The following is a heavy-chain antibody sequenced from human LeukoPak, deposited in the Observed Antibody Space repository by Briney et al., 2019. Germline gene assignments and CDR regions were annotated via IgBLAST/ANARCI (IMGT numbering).Heavy chain of an antibody. J-gene: IGHJ6*03. Sequence: SETLSLTCTVSGGSISSHYWSWVRLSPAKGLEWIGYIFYSGSTDYSPSLTSRVTISIDTSKRYLSLNLSSVTAADTAVYYCVTHGPGGRGYLDVWGVGTTVTVSS. CDR3: VTHGPGGRGYLDV. CDR1: GGSISSHY. V-gene: IGHV4-59*11. CDR2: IFYSGST. D-gene: IGHD1-1*01.